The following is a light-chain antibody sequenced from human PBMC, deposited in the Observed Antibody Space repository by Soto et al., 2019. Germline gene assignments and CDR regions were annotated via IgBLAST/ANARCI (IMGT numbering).Light chain of an antibody. Sequence: SVLTQSPDTLSLSPGERATLSCRASQSVSSYLAWYQQKPGQAPRLLIYDASNRATGIPARFSGSGSGTDFTLTISSLEPEDFAVYYCQQRSNWSWTFGQVAMV. CDR3: QQRSNWSWT. CDR1: QSVSSY. CDR2: DAS. V-gene: IGKV3-11*01. J-gene: IGKJ1*01.